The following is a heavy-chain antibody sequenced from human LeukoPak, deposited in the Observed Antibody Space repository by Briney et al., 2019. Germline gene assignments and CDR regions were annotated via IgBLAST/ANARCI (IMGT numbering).Heavy chain of an antibody. J-gene: IGHJ5*02. D-gene: IGHD3-10*01. CDR2: MNPNNGNT. CDR3: ARWFGESFMLTCNWFDP. V-gene: IGHV1-8*01. CDR1: GYTFTSYD. Sequence: ASVKVSCKASGYTFTSYDINWVRQATGQGLEWMGWMNPNNGNTGYAQKFQGRVTMTRNTSISTAYMELSSLRSEDTAVYYCARWFGESFMLTCNWFDPWGQGTLVTVSS.